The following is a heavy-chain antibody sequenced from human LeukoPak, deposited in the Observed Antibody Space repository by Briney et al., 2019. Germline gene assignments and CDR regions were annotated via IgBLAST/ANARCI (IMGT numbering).Heavy chain of an antibody. Sequence: SGPTLVNPTQTLTLTCTFSGFSLSTSGVGVGWIRQPPGKALEWLALIYWNDDKRYSPSLKSRLTITKDTSKNQVVLTMTNMDPVDTATYYCAHRQLWFSRTEDWFDPWGQGTLATVSS. CDR1: GFSLSTSGVG. J-gene: IGHJ5*02. CDR2: IYWNDDK. D-gene: IGHD5-18*01. CDR3: AHRQLWFSRTEDWFDP. V-gene: IGHV2-5*01.